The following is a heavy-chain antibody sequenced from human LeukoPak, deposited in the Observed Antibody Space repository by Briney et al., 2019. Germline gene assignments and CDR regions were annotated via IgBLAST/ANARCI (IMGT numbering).Heavy chain of an antibody. Sequence: GGSLRLSCAASGFTFSSYGMSWVRQAPGKGPEWVSAISGSGGSTYYADSVKGRFTISRDNSKNTLYLQMNSLRAEDTAVYYCAKDSSGYSDYWGQGTLVTVSS. CDR2: ISGSGGST. D-gene: IGHD3-22*01. CDR1: GFTFSSYG. J-gene: IGHJ4*02. CDR3: AKDSSGYSDY. V-gene: IGHV3-23*01.